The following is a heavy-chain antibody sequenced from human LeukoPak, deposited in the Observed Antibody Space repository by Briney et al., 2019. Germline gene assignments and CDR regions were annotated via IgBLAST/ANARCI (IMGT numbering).Heavy chain of an antibody. D-gene: IGHD3-22*01. CDR3: ARDPYYDSTGILGNWFDP. Sequence: GGSLRLSCAASGFTFSSYGMHWVRQAPGKGLEWVAFIRYDGSNKYYADSVKGRFTISRDNAKNSLYLQMNSLRAEDTAVYYCARDPYYDSTGILGNWFDPWGQGTLVTVSS. CDR1: GFTFSSYG. J-gene: IGHJ5*02. V-gene: IGHV3-30*02. CDR2: IRYDGSNK.